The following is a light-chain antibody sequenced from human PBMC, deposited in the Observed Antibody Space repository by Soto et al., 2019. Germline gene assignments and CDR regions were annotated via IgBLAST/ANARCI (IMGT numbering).Light chain of an antibody. Sequence: DVRMTQSPSSVSSSVGDRVTITFRASQGISSWLAWYQHQPGKAPKLLIYAASSLQSGVPSRFRGRGSGTDFTLTISRLQAEDVVTYYCQQANSFPLTFGGGTKVEIK. CDR1: QGISSW. CDR3: QQANSFPLT. CDR2: AAS. V-gene: IGKV1-12*01. J-gene: IGKJ4*01.